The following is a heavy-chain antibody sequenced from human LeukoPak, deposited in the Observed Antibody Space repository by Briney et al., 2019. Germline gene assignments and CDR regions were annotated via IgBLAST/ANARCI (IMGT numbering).Heavy chain of an antibody. J-gene: IGHJ4*02. Sequence: GGSLRLSCAASGLTFSSYAMSWVRQAPGKGQEWVSAISGSGGSTYYADSVKGRFTISRDNSKKTLYLQMNSLRAEDTAVYYCAKDETTVTTPGDYWGQGTLVTVSS. CDR3: AKDETTVTTPGDY. V-gene: IGHV3-23*01. D-gene: IGHD4-17*01. CDR1: GLTFSSYA. CDR2: ISGSGGST.